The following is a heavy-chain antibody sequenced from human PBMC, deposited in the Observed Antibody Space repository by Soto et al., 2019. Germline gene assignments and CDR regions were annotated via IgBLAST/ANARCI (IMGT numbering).Heavy chain of an antibody. V-gene: IGHV4-59*01. CDR1: GGSISTYY. CDR3: ARAGLFYYGMDV. Sequence: SGTMSLTCNISGGSISTYYWSWIRQSPGKGLEWIGYISYLGNTNYNPSLKSRVTISVDTPKNQFSLKLGSVTSEDTAMYYCARAGLFYYGMDVWGQGTPVTVSS. D-gene: IGHD2-21*01. CDR2: ISYLGNT. J-gene: IGHJ6*02.